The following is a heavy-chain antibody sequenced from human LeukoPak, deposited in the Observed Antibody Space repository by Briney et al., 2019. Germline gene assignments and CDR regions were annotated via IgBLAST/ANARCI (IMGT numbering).Heavy chain of an antibody. V-gene: IGHV3-23*01. CDR2: ISGSGGST. CDR1: GFTFSNSA. Sequence: PGGSLRLSRAASGFTFSNSALTWARQAPGKGLEWVSTISGSGGSTYYADSVKGRFTISRDNSKNTLYLQMNSLRAEDTAVYYCARATPRYFDYWGQGTLVTVSS. CDR3: ARATPRYFDY. D-gene: IGHD5-24*01. J-gene: IGHJ4*02.